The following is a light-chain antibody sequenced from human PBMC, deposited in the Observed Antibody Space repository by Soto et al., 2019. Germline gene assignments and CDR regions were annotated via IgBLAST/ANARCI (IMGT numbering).Light chain of an antibody. V-gene: IGLV2-23*01. Sequence: QSVLAQPASVSGSPGQSITISCTGASGYVGTYSLVSWYQQHPGKAPKVVIYEGHKRPSGVPDRFSGSTSVNTASLTISGLQHEDEPAPSRCLYVGATTYVFGTGTKVTV. CDR1: SGYVGTYSL. J-gene: IGLJ1*01. CDR2: EGH. CDR3: CLYVGATTYV.